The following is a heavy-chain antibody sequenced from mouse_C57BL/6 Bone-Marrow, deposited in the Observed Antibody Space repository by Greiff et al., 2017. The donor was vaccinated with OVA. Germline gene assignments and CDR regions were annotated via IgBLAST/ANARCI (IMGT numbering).Heavy chain of an antibody. CDR1: GYTFTDYE. J-gene: IGHJ3*01. V-gene: IGHV1-15*01. Sequence: VKLMESGAELVRPGASVTLSCKASGYTFTDYEMHWVKQTPVHGLEWIGAIDPETGGTAYNQKFKGKAILTADKSSSTAYMALRSLTSEDSAVYYCTKGDYSNYGCAYWGQGTLVTVSA. D-gene: IGHD2-5*01. CDR2: IDPETGGT. CDR3: TKGDYSNYGCAY.